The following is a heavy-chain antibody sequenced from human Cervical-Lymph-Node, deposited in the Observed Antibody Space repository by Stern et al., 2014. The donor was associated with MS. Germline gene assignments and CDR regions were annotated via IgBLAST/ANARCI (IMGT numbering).Heavy chain of an antibody. D-gene: IGHD4-23*01. Sequence: QVQLVPFGAELKTPGSSVRISCKASGGTFTSYAINWVRQAPGQGTEWMGGIIPMIRTITSAQNFQGRVTISAYESTGTAYMELTGLTSEDTAVFYCARDGRGNFFYFDLWGRGTLVTVSS. CDR1: GGTFTSYA. CDR2: IIPMIRTI. V-gene: IGHV1-69*12. CDR3: ARDGRGNFFYFDL. J-gene: IGHJ2*01.